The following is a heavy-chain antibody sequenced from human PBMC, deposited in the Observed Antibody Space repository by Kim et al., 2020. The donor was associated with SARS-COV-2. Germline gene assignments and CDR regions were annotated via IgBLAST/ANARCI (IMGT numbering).Heavy chain of an antibody. V-gene: IGHV3-23*01. J-gene: IGHJ6*02. D-gene: IGHD4-4*01. Sequence: VTGRFTISRDNSKNTLYLQMNSLRAEETAVYYCAKALMTTAGVHYYGMDVWGQGTTVTVSS. CDR3: AKALMTTAGVHYYGMDV.